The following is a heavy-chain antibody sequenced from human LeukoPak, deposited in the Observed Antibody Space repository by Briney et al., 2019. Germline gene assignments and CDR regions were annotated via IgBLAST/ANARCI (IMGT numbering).Heavy chain of an antibody. CDR1: GFTFSNYA. D-gene: IGHD3-16*02. V-gene: IGHV3-23*01. CDR2: ISNSGGSA. CDR3: AKGLRLGELSSGFDY. J-gene: IGHJ4*02. Sequence: GGSLRLSCGASGFTFSNYAMNWVRQAPGKGLEWVSGISNSGGSAYYADSVKGRFTISRDNSRNTLYPQMNSLRAEDTAVYYCAKGLRLGELSSGFDYWGQGTLVTVSS.